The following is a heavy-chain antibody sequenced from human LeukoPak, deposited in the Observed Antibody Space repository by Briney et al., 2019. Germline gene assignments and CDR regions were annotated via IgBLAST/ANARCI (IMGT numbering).Heavy chain of an antibody. CDR2: ISGSGGNT. J-gene: IGHJ6*02. Sequence: GGSLRLSCAASGFTFSNYVMSWVRQAPGKGLEWVSSISGSGGNTNYADSVKGRFTISRDNSKNTLYLQMNSPRAEDTALYFCAKDSSSSNYYYGLDVWGQGTTVTVSS. V-gene: IGHV3-23*01. CDR1: GFTFSNYV. D-gene: IGHD6-6*01. CDR3: AKDSSSSNYYYGLDV.